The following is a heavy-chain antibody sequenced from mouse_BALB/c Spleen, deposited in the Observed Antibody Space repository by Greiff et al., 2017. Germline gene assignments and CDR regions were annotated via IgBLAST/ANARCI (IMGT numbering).Heavy chain of an antibody. Sequence: EVQVVESGGGLVKPGGSLKLSCAASGFAFSSYDMSWVRQTPEKRLEWVAYISSGGGSTYYPDTVKGRFTISRDNAKNTLYLQMSSLKSEDTAMYYCARYGKRYYFDYWGQGTTLTVSS. D-gene: IGHD2-10*02. V-gene: IGHV5-12-1*01. CDR2: ISSGGGST. CDR1: GFAFSSYD. J-gene: IGHJ2*01. CDR3: ARYGKRYYFDY.